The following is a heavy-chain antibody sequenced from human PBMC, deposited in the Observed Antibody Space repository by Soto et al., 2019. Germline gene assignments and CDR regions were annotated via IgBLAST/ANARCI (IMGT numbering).Heavy chain of an antibody. D-gene: IGHD5-12*01. CDR1: GFTFTSSA. V-gene: IGHV1-58*02. CDR3: AAEVGNRDGYNSSDY. CDR2: IVVGSGNT. Sequence: SVKVSCKASGFTFTSSAMQWVRQARGQRLEWIGWIVVGSGNTNYAQKFQGRVTITRDMSTSTAYMELSSLRSEDTAVYYCAAEVGNRDGYNSSDYWGQGTLVTVSS. J-gene: IGHJ4*02.